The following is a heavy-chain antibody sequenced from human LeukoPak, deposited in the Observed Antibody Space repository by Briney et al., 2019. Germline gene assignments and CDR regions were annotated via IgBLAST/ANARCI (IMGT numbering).Heavy chain of an antibody. J-gene: IGHJ4*02. CDR3: ARDLYD. D-gene: IGHD4-17*01. CDR1: GFTVSSHY. V-gene: IGHV3-66*01. Sequence: GGSLRLSCAATGFTVSSHYMAWVRQAPGRGLEWVSVIYTGGGTVYADSVKGRFTISSDNFKNTVYLQMNSLRAEDTAVYFCARDLYDWGQGTLVTVSS. CDR2: IYTGGGT.